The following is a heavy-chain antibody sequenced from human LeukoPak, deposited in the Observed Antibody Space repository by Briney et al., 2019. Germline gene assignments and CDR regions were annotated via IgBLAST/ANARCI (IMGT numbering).Heavy chain of an antibody. Sequence: GGSLRLSCAVSRLTFSNNNMNWVRQAPGKGLEWVSYISSSSGTTFYADSVKGRFTISRDNAKNSLYLQMNSLRAEDTAVYYCARDGAGFGELFGYFDYWGQGTLVTVSS. CDR2: ISSSSGTT. CDR3: ARDGAGFGELFGYFDY. CDR1: RLTFSNNN. D-gene: IGHD3-10*01. V-gene: IGHV3-48*01. J-gene: IGHJ4*02.